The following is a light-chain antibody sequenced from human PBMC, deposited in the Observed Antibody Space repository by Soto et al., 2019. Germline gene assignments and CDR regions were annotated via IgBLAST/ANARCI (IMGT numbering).Light chain of an antibody. J-gene: IGKJ2*01. V-gene: IGKV1-39*01. CDR3: QQTYTSPLYT. CDR1: QSITNY. Sequence: DIQMTQSPSSLSASVGDRVTITCRTSQSITNYLNWYQQKPGKAPKLLIYAASTSQSGVPSRFSGSGSGTDFTLTISSLQPGDFASYYCQQTYTSPLYTFGQGTKLEIK. CDR2: AAS.